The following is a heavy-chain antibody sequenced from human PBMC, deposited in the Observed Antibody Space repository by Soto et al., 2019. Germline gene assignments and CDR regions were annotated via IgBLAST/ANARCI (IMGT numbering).Heavy chain of an antibody. D-gene: IGHD3-10*01. CDR3: TRENYYGPDIYAMDV. V-gene: IGHV3-53*01. CDR2: IYSGGGT. Sequence: PGGSLRLSCAASRFTVSSYYMNWVRQAPGKGLEWVSVIYSGGGTYYADSVQGRFTISRDNSKNMLHLQMNSLRAKDTAVYYCTRENYYGPDIYAMDVWGQGTTVTVSS. J-gene: IGHJ6*02. CDR1: RFTVSSYY.